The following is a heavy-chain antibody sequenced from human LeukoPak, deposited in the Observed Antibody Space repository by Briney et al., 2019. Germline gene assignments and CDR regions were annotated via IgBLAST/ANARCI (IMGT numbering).Heavy chain of an antibody. CDR2: MNPNSGNT. CDR1: GYTFTSYD. D-gene: IGHD3-10*01. V-gene: IGHV1-8*03. CDR3: ARGLRDSGSGDY. Sequence: ASVKVSCRASGYTFTSYDINWVRQATGQGLEWMGWMNPNSGNTGYAQKFQGRVTITRNTSISIAYMELSSLRSEDTAVYYCARGLRDSGSGDYWGQGTLVTVSS. J-gene: IGHJ4*02.